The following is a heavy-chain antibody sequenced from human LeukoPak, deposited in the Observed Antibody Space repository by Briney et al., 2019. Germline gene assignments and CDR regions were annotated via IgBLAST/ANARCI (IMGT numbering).Heavy chain of an antibody. J-gene: IGHJ4*02. V-gene: IGHV3-74*01. CDR1: GFTFSSYR. CDR3: ARTNHFFDS. D-gene: IGHD1-14*01. Sequence: GRSLRLSCAASGFTFSSYRMHWVRQAPGKGLVWVSRINGDGSSTDYADSVKGRFTISRDNAKNTLYLQMNSLRAEDTAMYYCARTNHFFDSWGQGTLVAVSS. CDR2: INGDGSST.